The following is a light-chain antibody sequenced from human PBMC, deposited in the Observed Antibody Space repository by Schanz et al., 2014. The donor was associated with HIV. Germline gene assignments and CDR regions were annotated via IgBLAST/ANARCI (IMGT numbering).Light chain of an antibody. CDR2: RNN. V-gene: IGLV1-40*01. Sequence: QSVLTQPPSVSGAPGQRVTISCTGSSSNIGAGYDVHWYQQLPGTAPKLLIYRNNQRPSGVPDRFSGSKSGTSASLAIAGLQVEDEADYYCSSCPRGNTYVFGSGTKLTVL. J-gene: IGLJ1*01. CDR1: SSNIGAGYD. CDR3: SSCPRGNTYV.